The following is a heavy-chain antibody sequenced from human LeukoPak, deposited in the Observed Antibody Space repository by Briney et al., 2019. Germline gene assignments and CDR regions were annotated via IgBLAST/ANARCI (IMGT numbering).Heavy chain of an antibody. J-gene: IGHJ3*02. CDR2: IYYSGST. V-gene: IGHV4-59*08. CDR3: ATRRITIFGVVIMSAFDI. CDR1: GGSISNYY. D-gene: IGHD3-3*01. Sequence: SETLSLTCTVSGGSISNYYWSWIRQPPGKGLEWIGYIYYSGSTYYNPSLKSRVTISVDTSKNQFSLKLSSVTAADTAVYYCATRRITIFGVVIMSAFDIWGQGTMVTVSS.